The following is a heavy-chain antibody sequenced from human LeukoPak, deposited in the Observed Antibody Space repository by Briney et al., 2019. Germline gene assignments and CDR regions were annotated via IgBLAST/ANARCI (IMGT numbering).Heavy chain of an antibody. Sequence: PSETQSLTCTASGGSISSYYWSWIRQPPGKGLEWIGYIYYSGNTNYNPSHKSRVTISVDTSKNQFSLKLSSVTAADTAVYYCARSGALTGYLYWGQGTLVTVSS. V-gene: IGHV4-59*01. CDR3: ARSGALTGYLY. CDR1: GGSISSYY. D-gene: IGHD3-9*01. CDR2: IYYSGNT. J-gene: IGHJ4*02.